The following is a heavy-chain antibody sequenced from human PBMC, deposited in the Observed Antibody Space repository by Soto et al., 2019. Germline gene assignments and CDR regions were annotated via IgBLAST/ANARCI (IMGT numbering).Heavy chain of an antibody. Sequence: PSETLSLTCTVSGGSVSSGSYYWSWIRQPPGKGLEWIGYIYYSGSTNYNPSLKSRVTISVDTSKNQFSLKLSSVTAADTAVYYCARLLTVTNAFDYWGQGTLVTVSS. V-gene: IGHV4-61*01. D-gene: IGHD4-17*01. J-gene: IGHJ4*02. CDR3: ARLLTVTNAFDY. CDR2: IYYSGST. CDR1: GGSVSSGSYY.